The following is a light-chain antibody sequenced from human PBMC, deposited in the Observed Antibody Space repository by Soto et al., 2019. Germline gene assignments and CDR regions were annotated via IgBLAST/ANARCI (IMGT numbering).Light chain of an antibody. CDR3: QQYKNWPL. J-gene: IGKJ5*01. V-gene: IGKV3D-15*01. CDR1: YRVSSN. CDR2: GAS. Sequence: IVFTHSPGTLSLSPGERATLSCMSSYRVSSNYLAWYQQKPGQAPRLLIYGASNRATGIPDRFSGSGFGTEFTLTISSLQSEDFAVYYCQQYKNWPLFGQGTRLEIK.